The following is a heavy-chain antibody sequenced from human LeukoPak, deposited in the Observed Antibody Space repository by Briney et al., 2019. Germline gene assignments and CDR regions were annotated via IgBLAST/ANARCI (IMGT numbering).Heavy chain of an antibody. D-gene: IGHD2-2*01. CDR1: GVSISDGRYY. V-gene: IGHV4-31*03. CDR2: KYYSGSA. CDR3: ATPYCSSLSCLDVFNI. Sequence: TLSLTCNVSGVSISDGRYYWTWIRQPPGKGLEWIGYKYYSGSAKYNPSLKSRLTISLDTSKNRFSLQLSSVTAADTAMYYCATPYCSSLSCLDVFNIWGQGTMVTVSS. J-gene: IGHJ3*02.